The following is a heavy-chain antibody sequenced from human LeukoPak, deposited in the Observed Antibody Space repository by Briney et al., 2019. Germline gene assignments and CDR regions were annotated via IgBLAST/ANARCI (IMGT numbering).Heavy chain of an antibody. CDR1: GFTFSGFW. J-gene: IGHJ3*01. Sequence: PGGSLRLSCAVSGFTFSGFWMSWSRQAPGKGLEWVASINSDGSEGYYADVVKGRFTISRDNAKNSLYLQISSLRAEDTAVYYCARSSYSSSSSVWGQGTMVTVSS. CDR3: ARSSYSSSSSV. V-gene: IGHV3-7*03. CDR2: INSDGSEG. D-gene: IGHD6-6*01.